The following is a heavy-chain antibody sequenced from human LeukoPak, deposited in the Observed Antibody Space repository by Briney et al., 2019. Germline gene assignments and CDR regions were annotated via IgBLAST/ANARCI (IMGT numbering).Heavy chain of an antibody. CDR2: ISGSGGST. Sequence: PGGSLRLSCAASGFTFITYAMSWVRQAPGEGLEWVSTISGSGGSTYYADSVKGRFTISRDYSKNTLYLQMKSPRAEDTAVYYCAKDKLGDYYDSSGYYYPYFDYWGQGTLVTVSS. CDR1: GFTFITYA. CDR3: AKDKLGDYYDSSGYYYPYFDY. D-gene: IGHD3-22*01. V-gene: IGHV3-23*01. J-gene: IGHJ4*02.